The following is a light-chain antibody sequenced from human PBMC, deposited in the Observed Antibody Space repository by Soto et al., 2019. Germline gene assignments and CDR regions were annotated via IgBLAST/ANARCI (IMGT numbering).Light chain of an antibody. CDR1: QSVSSY. CDR2: DAS. V-gene: IGKV3-11*01. Sequence: IVLTQSPATLSLSPVERATLSCRASQSVSSYLAWYQQKPGQAPRLLIYDASNRATGIPARFSGSGSGTDFTLTISSLETEDFAVYYCQQRSNWPLTFGGGTKVEIK. J-gene: IGKJ4*01. CDR3: QQRSNWPLT.